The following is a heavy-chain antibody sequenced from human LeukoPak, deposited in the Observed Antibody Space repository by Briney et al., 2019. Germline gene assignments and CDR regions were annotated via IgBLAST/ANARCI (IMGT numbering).Heavy chain of an antibody. J-gene: IGHJ4*02. CDR3: AREDYGLDY. Sequence: PSETLSLTCTVSGGSISSSSYYWSWIRQPPGKGLEWIGYIYYSGSTNYNPSLKSRVTISVDTSKNQFSLKLSSVTAADTAVYYCAREDYGLDYWGQGTLVTVSS. CDR1: GGSISSSSYY. CDR2: IYYSGST. D-gene: IGHD4-17*01. V-gene: IGHV4-61*01.